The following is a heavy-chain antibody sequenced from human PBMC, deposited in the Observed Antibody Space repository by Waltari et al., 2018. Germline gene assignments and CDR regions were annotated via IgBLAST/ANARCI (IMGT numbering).Heavy chain of an antibody. V-gene: IGHV4-31*03. D-gene: IGHD3-10*01. Sequence: QVQLQESGPGLVKPSQTLSLTCTVSGGSISRGGYYWSWIRQHPGKGLEWIGYIYYSGSTYYNPSLKSRVTISVDTSKNQFSLKLSSVTAADTAVYYCTRGPTGGFGHMDVWGKGTTVTVSS. CDR2: IYYSGST. J-gene: IGHJ6*03. CDR1: GGSISRGGYY. CDR3: TRGPTGGFGHMDV.